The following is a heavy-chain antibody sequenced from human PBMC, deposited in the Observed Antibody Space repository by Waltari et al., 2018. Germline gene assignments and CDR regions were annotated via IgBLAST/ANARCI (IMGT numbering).Heavy chain of an antibody. V-gene: IGHV4-38-2*01. Sequence: QVQLQESGPGLVKPSETLSLTCAVSGYSISSGYYWGWIRQPPGKGLEWIGSIYHSGTTSYNPSLKSRVTISVDTSKNQFSLKLSSVTAADTAVYYCARLRIAAASDYWGQGTLVTVSS. CDR3: ARLRIAAASDY. CDR1: GYSISSGYY. D-gene: IGHD6-13*01. J-gene: IGHJ4*02. CDR2: IYHSGTT.